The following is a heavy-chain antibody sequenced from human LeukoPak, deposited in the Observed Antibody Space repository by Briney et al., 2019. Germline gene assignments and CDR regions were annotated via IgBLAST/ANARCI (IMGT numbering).Heavy chain of an antibody. Sequence: GGSLRLSCAASGFTLRSYVMSGVRQARGRGLEWVSAISGGGDSAYCPDSVKGPFTISRDNSKSTLFLQMTNLRSDDTAVYYCARDPVPGAISSFAYWGQGTLVAVSS. V-gene: IGHV3-23*01. CDR2: ISGGGDSA. J-gene: IGHJ4*02. CDR1: GFTLRSYV. D-gene: IGHD2-2*02. CDR3: ARDPVPGAISSFAY.